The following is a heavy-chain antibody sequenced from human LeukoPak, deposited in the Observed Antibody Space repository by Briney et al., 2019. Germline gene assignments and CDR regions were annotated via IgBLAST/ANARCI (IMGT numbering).Heavy chain of an antibody. CDR3: ARDAYYYGSGSYSGYYYYYMDV. D-gene: IGHD3-10*01. Sequence: ASVKVSCKASGYTFTSYYMHWVRQAPGQGLEWMGIINPSGGSTSYAQKFQGRVTMTRDMSTSTVYMELSSLRSEDTAVYYCARDAYYYGSGSYSGYYYYYMDVWGKGTTVTVSS. V-gene: IGHV1-46*01. J-gene: IGHJ6*03. CDR2: INPSGGST. CDR1: GYTFTSYY.